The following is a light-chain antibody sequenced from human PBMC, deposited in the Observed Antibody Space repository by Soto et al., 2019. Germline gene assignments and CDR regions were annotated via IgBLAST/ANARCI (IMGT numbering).Light chain of an antibody. Sequence: EIVLTQSPGTLSLSPGERATLSCRASQSVSSSYLACYQQKPGQAPRLLIYDASSRATGMPDRVSGSGSGTDFTLTISRLEPEDFAVYYCQQYGSSPWTFGQGTKVEIK. CDR2: DAS. J-gene: IGKJ1*01. V-gene: IGKV3-20*01. CDR3: QQYGSSPWT. CDR1: QSVSSSY.